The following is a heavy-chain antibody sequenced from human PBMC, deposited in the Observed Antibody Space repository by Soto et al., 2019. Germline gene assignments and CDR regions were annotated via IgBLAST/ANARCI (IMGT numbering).Heavy chain of an antibody. Sequence: GGSLRLSCAASGFTFSSYAMHWVRQDKGRGLEWVAVISYDGSNKYYRDSVKGRFTIFKDKPKNTVYLQMNRLTVEDAAVYYCTKDRVPDGIHSFDYWGEGALVTVSS. J-gene: IGHJ4*02. CDR2: ISYDGSNK. CDR1: GFTFSSYA. CDR3: TKDRVPDGIHSFDY. V-gene: IGHV3-30-3*01. D-gene: IGHD1-20*01.